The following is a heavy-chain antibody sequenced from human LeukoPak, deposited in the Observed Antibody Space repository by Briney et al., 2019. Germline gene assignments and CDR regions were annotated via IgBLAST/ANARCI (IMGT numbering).Heavy chain of an antibody. CDR2: VSGGDSRT. D-gene: IGHD6-19*01. Sequence: GGSLRLSCAASGFIFNNYAISWVRQAPGKGPEWVSAVSGGDSRTFYADSVKGRVTIFTDNSKNTLYLQMNSLRDEDTAVYYCAKEEAVAGVPYFQHWGQGTLVTVSS. V-gene: IGHV3-23*01. CDR3: AKEEAVAGVPYFQH. CDR1: GFIFNNYA. J-gene: IGHJ1*01.